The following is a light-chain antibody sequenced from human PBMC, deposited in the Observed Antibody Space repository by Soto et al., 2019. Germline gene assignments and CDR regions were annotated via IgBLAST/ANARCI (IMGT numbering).Light chain of an antibody. J-gene: IGKJ5*01. Sequence: DIQMTQSPSSLSASVVYRFTITCRASQSINRYLSWYQQKPGKAPKLLIYAASSLPTGVPLRFRGSGSGTDFTLTISSLQPEDVATYYCQKLNSYPLTCGQGKRREIK. CDR2: AAS. V-gene: IGKV1-39*01. CDR3: QKLNSYPLT. CDR1: QSINRY.